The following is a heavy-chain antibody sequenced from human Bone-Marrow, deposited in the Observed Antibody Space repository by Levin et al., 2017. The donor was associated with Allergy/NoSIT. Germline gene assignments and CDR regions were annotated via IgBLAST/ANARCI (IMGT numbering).Heavy chain of an antibody. CDR1: GGSFSGYY. Sequence: KPSETLSLTCAVYGGSFSGYYWSWIRQPPGKGLEWIGEINHSGSTNYNPSLKSRVTISVDTSKNQFSLKLSSVTAADTAVYYCARVGRGCTNGVCYGVRGPSSGYGMDVWGQGTTVTVSS. V-gene: IGHV4-34*01. J-gene: IGHJ6*02. D-gene: IGHD2-8*01. CDR2: INHSGST. CDR3: ARVGRGCTNGVCYGVRGPSSGYGMDV.